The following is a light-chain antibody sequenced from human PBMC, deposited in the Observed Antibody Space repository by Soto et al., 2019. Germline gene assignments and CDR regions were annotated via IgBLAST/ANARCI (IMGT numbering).Light chain of an antibody. V-gene: IGLV1-47*01. CDR3: AAWDDSLSGRGI. CDR2: RNN. J-gene: IGLJ2*01. CDR1: SSNIGNNY. Sequence: QSVRTQPPSASGTPGQRVTISCSGSSSNIGNNYVYWYQPVPGTAPKLLIYRNNQRPSGVPDRFSGSRSGTSASLAISGLRSEDEADYYCAAWDDSLSGRGIFGGGTKLTVL.